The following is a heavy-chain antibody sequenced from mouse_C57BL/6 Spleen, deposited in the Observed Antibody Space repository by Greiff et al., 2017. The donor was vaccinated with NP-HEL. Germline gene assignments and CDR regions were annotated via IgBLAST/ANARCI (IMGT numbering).Heavy chain of an antibody. CDR2: ISSGSSTI. CDR3: AREGYYGPYAMDY. D-gene: IGHD1-2*01. V-gene: IGHV5-17*01. CDR1: GFTFSDYG. J-gene: IGHJ4*01. Sequence: EVHLVESGGGLVKPGGSLKLSCAASGFTFSDYGMHWVRQAPEKGLEWVAYISSGSSTIYYADTVKGRFTISRDNAKNTLFLQMTSLRSEDTAMYYCAREGYYGPYAMDYWGQGTSVTVSS.